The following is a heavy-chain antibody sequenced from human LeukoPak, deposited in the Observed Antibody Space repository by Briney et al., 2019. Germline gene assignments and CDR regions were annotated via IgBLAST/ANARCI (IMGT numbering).Heavy chain of an antibody. Sequence: PSETLSLTCTASGGSISSGSYYWSWIRQPAGKGLEWIGRIYTSGSTNYNPSLKSRVTISVDTSKNQFSLKLSSVTAADTAVYYCASGRVSGTEDDAFDIWGQGTMVTVSS. V-gene: IGHV4-61*02. CDR2: IYTSGST. J-gene: IGHJ3*02. CDR3: ASGRVSGTEDDAFDI. CDR1: GGSISSGSYY. D-gene: IGHD6-13*01.